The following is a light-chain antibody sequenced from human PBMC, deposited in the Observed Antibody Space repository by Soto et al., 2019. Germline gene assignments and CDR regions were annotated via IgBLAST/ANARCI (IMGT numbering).Light chain of an antibody. CDR1: QSISNW. CDR3: QQYNSYRA. V-gene: IGKV1-5*03. CDR2: KAS. J-gene: IGKJ1*01. Sequence: DVQMTQSPSTLSASVGDRVTITCRASQSISNWLAWHQQKPGKASKLLIYKASSLESGVPSRFSGSGSGTEFTLTISSLQPEDSATYYCQQYNSYRAFGQGTKVDIK.